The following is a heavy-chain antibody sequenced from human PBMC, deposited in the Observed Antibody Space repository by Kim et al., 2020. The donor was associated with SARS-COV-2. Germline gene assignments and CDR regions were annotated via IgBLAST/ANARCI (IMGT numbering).Heavy chain of an antibody. CDR1: GFTVSSNY. CDR3: AGRSFSSGSFEAFDI. V-gene: IGHV3-66*01. CDR2: IYTDTKT. Sequence: GGSLRLSCAASGFTVSSNYMTWVRQAPGKGLEWVSVIYTDTKTYHEDSVKGRFTISRDNFKNTLFLQMTALRAEDTAVYYCAGRSFSSGSFEAFDIWGQGTMVTVSS. D-gene: IGHD3-10*01. J-gene: IGHJ3*02.